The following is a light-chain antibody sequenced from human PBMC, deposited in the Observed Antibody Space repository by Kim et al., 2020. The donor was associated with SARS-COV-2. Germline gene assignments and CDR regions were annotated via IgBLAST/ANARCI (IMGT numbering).Light chain of an antibody. J-gene: IGKJ4*01. CDR3: QQYNNWPRT. CDR1: QNVNSN. CDR2: GAS. Sequence: EIAMTQSPATLSVSPGERATLSCRASQNVNSNLVWYQQQPGQAPRLLIYGASARATGIPDRFSGSGSGTEFTLTIRSLQPEDFAIYYCQQYNNWPRTFGGGTKVDIK. V-gene: IGKV3-15*01.